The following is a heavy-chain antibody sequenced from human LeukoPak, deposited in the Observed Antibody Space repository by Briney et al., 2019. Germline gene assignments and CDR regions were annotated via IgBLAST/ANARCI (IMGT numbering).Heavy chain of an antibody. V-gene: IGHV1-18*01. D-gene: IGHD3/OR15-3a*01. CDR2: ISAYNGNT. CDR1: GYTFTSYG. Sequence: ASVKVSCKASGYTFTSYGISWVRQAPGQGLEWMGWISAYNGNTNYAQKLQGRVTMTTDTSTSTAYMELRSLRSDDTAVYYCARDYDFWGNNWFDPWGQGTLVTVSS. J-gene: IGHJ5*02. CDR3: ARDYDFWGNNWFDP.